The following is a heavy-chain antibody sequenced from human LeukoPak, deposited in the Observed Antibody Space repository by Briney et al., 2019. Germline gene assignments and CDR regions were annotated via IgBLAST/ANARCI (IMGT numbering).Heavy chain of an antibody. Sequence: GGSLRLSCEASGFSMSVYWMSWVRQPPGKGLEWVGNIKPDGSERNYMDSVKGRFTISRDNAKKSLYLQMNSLRAEDTAVYYCAIMHGYYDGSAYRVQWGQGTLVTVSS. D-gene: IGHD3-22*01. J-gene: IGHJ4*02. V-gene: IGHV3-7*01. CDR1: GFSMSVYW. CDR3: AIMHGYYDGSAYRVQ. CDR2: IKPDGSER.